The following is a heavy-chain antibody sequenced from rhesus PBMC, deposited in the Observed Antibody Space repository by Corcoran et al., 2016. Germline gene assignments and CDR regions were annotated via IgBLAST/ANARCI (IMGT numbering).Heavy chain of an antibody. CDR3: AKRGGRTYYYDSGYYLH. V-gene: IGHV3S5*01. D-gene: IGHD3-28*01. J-gene: IGHJ4*01. CDR1: GFTFSSYG. Sequence: EVQLVESGGDLVQPGGSLRLSCAASGFTFSSYGMSWVRQAPGKGLEWVSYISNGGGSTYYADSVKGRITSSRDNSKNTLSLQMNGLRAEDTAVYYCAKRGGRTYYYDSGYYLHWGQGVLVTVSS. CDR2: ISNGGGST.